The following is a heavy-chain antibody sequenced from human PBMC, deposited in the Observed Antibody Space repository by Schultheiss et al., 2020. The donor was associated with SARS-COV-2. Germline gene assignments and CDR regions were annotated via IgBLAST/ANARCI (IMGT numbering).Heavy chain of an antibody. D-gene: IGHD6-6*01. CDR1: GYTFTSYD. V-gene: IGHV1-69*13. Sequence: SVKVSCKASGYTFTSYDINWVRQATGQGLEWMGGIIPIFGTANYAQKFQGRVTITADESTSTAYMELSSLRSEDTAVYYCARDGGSSEEGRPYYYYGMDVWGQGTTVTVSS. CDR3: ARDGGSSEEGRPYYYYGMDV. CDR2: IIPIFGTA. J-gene: IGHJ6*02.